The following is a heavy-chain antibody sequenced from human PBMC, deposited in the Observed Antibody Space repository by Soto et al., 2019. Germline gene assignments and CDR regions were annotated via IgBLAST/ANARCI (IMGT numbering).Heavy chain of an antibody. Sequence: GGSLRLSCETSGFSFISCVMTWVRQAPWKGLEWVSVITKSGDTDYADSVKGRFTISRDNSRNAVYLQMNSLRAEDTAVYYCAKALLNGRWYAADWGQGTLVTVS. CDR2: ITKSGDT. CDR3: AKALLNGRWYAAD. V-gene: IGHV3-23*01. CDR1: GFSFISCV. J-gene: IGHJ4*02. D-gene: IGHD6-13*01.